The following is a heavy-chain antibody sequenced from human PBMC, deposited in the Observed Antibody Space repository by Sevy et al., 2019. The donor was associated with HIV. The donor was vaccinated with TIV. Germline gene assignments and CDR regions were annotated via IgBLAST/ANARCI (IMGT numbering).Heavy chain of an antibody. CDR1: GFTFSSYG. CDR2: ISYDGSNK. J-gene: IGHJ4*02. CDR3: ARALYAYSSY. Sequence: GGSLRLSCAASGFTFSSYGMHWVRQAPGKGLEWVAVISYDGSNKYYADSVKGRFTISRDNSKNSLNLQMNSLRAEDTAVYYCARALYAYSSYWGQGTLVTVSS. D-gene: IGHD4-4*01. V-gene: IGHV3-30*03.